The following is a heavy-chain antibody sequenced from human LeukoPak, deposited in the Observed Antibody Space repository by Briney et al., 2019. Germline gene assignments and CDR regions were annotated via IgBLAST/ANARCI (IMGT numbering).Heavy chain of an antibody. CDR2: IRYDGSNK. Sequence: TGGSLRLSCAASGFTFSSYGMHWVRQAPGKGLEWVAFIRYDGSNKYYADSVKGRFTISRDNSKNTLYLQMNSLRAEDTAVYYCAKGYGDYVADAFDTWGQGTMVTVSS. CDR3: AKGYGDYVADAFDT. CDR1: GFTFSSYG. J-gene: IGHJ3*02. D-gene: IGHD4-17*01. V-gene: IGHV3-30*02.